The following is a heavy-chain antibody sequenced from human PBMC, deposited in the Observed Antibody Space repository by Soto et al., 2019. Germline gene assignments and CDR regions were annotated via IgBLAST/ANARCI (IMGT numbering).Heavy chain of an antibody. V-gene: IGHV3-23*01. J-gene: IGHJ6*02. Sequence: PGGSLRLSCAASGFPFSSYAMSWVRQAPGKGLEWVSAISGSGGSTYYADSVKGRFTISRDNSKNTLYLQMNSLRAEDTAVYYCAKDKRPLLWFGELSPRYYYGMDVWGQGTTVTVSS. CDR2: ISGSGGST. D-gene: IGHD3-10*01. CDR3: AKDKRPLLWFGELSPRYYYGMDV. CDR1: GFPFSSYA.